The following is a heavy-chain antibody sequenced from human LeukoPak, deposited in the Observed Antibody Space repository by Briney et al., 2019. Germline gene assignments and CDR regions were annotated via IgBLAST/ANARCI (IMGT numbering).Heavy chain of an antibody. D-gene: IGHD3-16*01. CDR3: ATARGTAGYFDY. Sequence: ASVKVSCKASGYTFTSYYMHWVRQAPGQGLEWMGWINPNSGGTNYAQKFQGRVTMTRDTSISTAYMELSRLRSDDTAVYYCATARGTAGYFDYWGQGTLVTVSS. CDR2: INPNSGGT. CDR1: GYTFTSYY. V-gene: IGHV1-2*02. J-gene: IGHJ4*02.